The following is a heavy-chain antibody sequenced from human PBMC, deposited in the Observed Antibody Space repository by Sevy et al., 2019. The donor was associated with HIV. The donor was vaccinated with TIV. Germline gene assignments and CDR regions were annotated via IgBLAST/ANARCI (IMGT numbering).Heavy chain of an antibody. Sequence: ASVKVSCKVSGNTLTKLSTHWVRQAPGKGLEWMESFDPEDGERIYAQKFQGRVTMTEDTSTDTAYMDLSSLRSDDTAVYNCAATREYYYGNSGYFDFWGQGTLVTVSS. CDR2: FDPEDGER. CDR3: AATREYYYGNSGYFDF. J-gene: IGHJ4*02. CDR1: GNTLTKLS. D-gene: IGHD3-22*01. V-gene: IGHV1-24*01.